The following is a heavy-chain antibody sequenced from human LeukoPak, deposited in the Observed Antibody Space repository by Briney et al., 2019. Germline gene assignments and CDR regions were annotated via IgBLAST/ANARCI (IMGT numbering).Heavy chain of an antibody. CDR1: GGSISSGDYY. D-gene: IGHD6-13*01. J-gene: IGHJ5*02. CDR2: IYYSGST. Sequence: SQTLSLTCTISGGSISSGDYYWSWIRQPPGKGLEWIGYIYYSGSTYYNPSLKSRVTISVDTSKNQFSLKLSSVTAADTAVYYCARDSSSWFGWFDPWGQGTLVTVSS. CDR3: ARDSSSWFGWFDP. V-gene: IGHV4-30-4*01.